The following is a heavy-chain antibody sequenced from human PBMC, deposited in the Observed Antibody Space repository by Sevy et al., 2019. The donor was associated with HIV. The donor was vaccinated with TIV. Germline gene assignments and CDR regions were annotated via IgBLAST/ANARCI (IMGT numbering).Heavy chain of an antibody. J-gene: IGHJ6*02. D-gene: IGHD2-21*01. CDR2: ISWNSRNI. Sequence: GGSLRLSCAASGFPFNDHTMHWVRQVPGKGLEWVSGISWNSRNIGYADSVKGRFTISRDIARHFVYLAMNSLRPEDTAFYYCAKDINRGCDGVNCYSYYYYFYGLDVWGQGTTVTVSS. V-gene: IGHV3-9*01. CDR1: GFPFNDHT. CDR3: AKDINRGCDGVNCYSYYYYFYGLDV.